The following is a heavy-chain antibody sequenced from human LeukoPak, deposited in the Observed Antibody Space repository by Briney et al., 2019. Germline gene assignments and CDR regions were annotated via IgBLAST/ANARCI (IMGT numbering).Heavy chain of an antibody. Sequence: ASVKVSCKASGYTFTGYYMHWVRQAPGQGLEWMGWINPNSGGTNYAQKFQGRVTMTRDTSISTAYMELSRLRSDDTAVYYCTRERFYYDSVNYPYWGQGTLVTVSS. CDR1: GYTFTGYY. D-gene: IGHD3-22*01. V-gene: IGHV1-2*02. J-gene: IGHJ4*02. CDR2: INPNSGGT. CDR3: TRERFYYDSVNYPY.